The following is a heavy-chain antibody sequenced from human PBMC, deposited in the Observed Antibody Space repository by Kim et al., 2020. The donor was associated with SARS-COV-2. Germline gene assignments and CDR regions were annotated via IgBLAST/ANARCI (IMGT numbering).Heavy chain of an antibody. J-gene: IGHJ4*02. CDR2: INTNTGNP. Sequence: ASVKVSCKASGYTFTSYAMNWVRQAPGQGLEWMGWINTNTGNPTYAQGFTGRFVFSLDTSVSTAYLQIISLKAEDTAVYYCARGTHLSAKLLWFGELYPNFEYWGQGTLVTVSS. V-gene: IGHV7-4-1*02. D-gene: IGHD3-10*01. CDR3: ARGTHLSAKLLWFGELYPNFEY. CDR1: GYTFTSYA.